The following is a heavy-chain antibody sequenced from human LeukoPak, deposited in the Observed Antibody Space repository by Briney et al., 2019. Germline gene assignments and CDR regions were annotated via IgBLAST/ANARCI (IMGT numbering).Heavy chain of an antibody. CDR3: ARDGSSSWYRGGGLDY. Sequence: ASVKVSCEASGYTFTGYYMHWVRQAPGQGLEWMGWINPNSGGTNYAQKFQGRVTMTRGTSISTAYMELSRLRSDDTAVYYCARDGSSSWYRGGGLDYWGQGTLVTVSS. CDR1: GYTFTGYY. CDR2: INPNSGGT. J-gene: IGHJ4*02. D-gene: IGHD6-13*01. V-gene: IGHV1-2*02.